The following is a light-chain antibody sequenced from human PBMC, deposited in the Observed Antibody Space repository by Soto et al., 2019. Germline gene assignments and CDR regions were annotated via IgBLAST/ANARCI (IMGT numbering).Light chain of an antibody. J-gene: IGKJ3*01. CDR1: QSISSY. V-gene: IGKV1-39*01. CDR2: AAS. Sequence: DIQMTQSPSSLSASVGDRVTITCRASQSISSYLNWDQQKPGRAPKLLIYAASSLQRGVPSRFSGSGSGTDFTLTISSLPPEDFATYYCQQSDSTPLTFGPGTKVDI. CDR3: QQSDSTPLT.